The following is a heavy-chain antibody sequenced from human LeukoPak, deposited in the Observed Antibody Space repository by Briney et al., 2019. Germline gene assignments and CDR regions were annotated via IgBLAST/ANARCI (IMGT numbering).Heavy chain of an antibody. CDR1: GFTFSGSA. J-gene: IGHJ2*01. CDR3: TTGTKRVRGASPYWYFDL. D-gene: IGHD3-10*01. Sequence: PGGSLRLSCAASGFTFSGSAMLWVRQASGKGLEWVGRIRSKANSYATAYAASVKGRFTISRDDSKNTAYLQMNSLKTEDTAVYYCTTGTKRVRGASPYWYFDLWGRGTLVTVSS. CDR2: IRSKANSYAT. V-gene: IGHV3-73*01.